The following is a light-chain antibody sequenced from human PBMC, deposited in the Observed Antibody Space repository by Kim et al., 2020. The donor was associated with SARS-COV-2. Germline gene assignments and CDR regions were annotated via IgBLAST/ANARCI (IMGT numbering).Light chain of an antibody. Sequence: AFAGDRVTITCRTSHSIYYRFAWYQHKPGTAPKLLIYMASRLEGGVPLRFSGSGSGTYFTLTISSLQPDDVATYYCQRYDTFAKTFGQGTKVDIK. CDR2: MAS. CDR3: QRYDTFAKT. J-gene: IGKJ1*01. V-gene: IGKV1-5*03. CDR1: HSIYYR.